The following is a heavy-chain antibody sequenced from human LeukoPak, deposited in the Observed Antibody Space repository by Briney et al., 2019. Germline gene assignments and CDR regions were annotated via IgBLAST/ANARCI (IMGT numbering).Heavy chain of an antibody. CDR1: GFTFSGYS. J-gene: IGHJ5*02. CDR2: ITSSGSTI. D-gene: IGHD2-15*01. V-gene: IGHV3-48*01. CDR3: ARAGYCSGGSCIRSFDP. Sequence: GGSLRLSCAASGFTFSGYSMSWVRQAPGKGLEWVSYITSSGSTIYYADSVKGRFTISRDNAKNSLSLQMNSLRAEDTAVYYCARAGYCSGGSCIRSFDPWGQGTLVTVSS.